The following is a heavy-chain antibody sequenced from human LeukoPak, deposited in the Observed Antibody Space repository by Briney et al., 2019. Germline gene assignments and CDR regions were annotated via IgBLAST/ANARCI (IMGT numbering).Heavy chain of an antibody. CDR3: ARDVNERWLQFGLGY. V-gene: IGHV1-46*01. J-gene: IGHJ4*02. CDR2: INPSGGST. Sequence: ASVKVSCKASGYTFTSYYMHWVRQAPGQGLEWMGIINPSGGSTSYAQKFQGRVTMTRDTSTSTVYMEQSSLRSEDTAVYYCARDVNERWLQFGLGYWGQGTLVTVSS. CDR1: GYTFTSYY. D-gene: IGHD5-24*01.